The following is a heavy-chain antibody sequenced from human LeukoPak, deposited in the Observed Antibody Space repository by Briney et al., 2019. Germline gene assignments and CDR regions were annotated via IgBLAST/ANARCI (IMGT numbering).Heavy chain of an antibody. V-gene: IGHV3-33*01. CDR2: IWYDGSNE. J-gene: IGHJ4*02. Sequence: GGSLRLSCAASGLTFSIYGMHWVRQAPGKGLEWVAVIWYDGSNEIYADSVKGRFTISRDNSKNTLYLQMDSLRDEDTAVYYCAREIRSRWYYIESWGQGTLVTVSS. D-gene: IGHD2-15*01. CDR1: GLTFSIYG. CDR3: AREIRSRWYYIES.